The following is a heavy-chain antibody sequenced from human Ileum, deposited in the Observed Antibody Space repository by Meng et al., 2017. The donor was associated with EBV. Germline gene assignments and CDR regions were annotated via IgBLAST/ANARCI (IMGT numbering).Heavy chain of an antibody. J-gene: IGHJ4*02. CDR2: IQHSGST. CDR3: ARAHPVVYFFDY. D-gene: IGHD4-23*01. CDR1: GGSISSGGHS. V-gene: IGHV4-30-2*01. Sequence: LWGSRSGLVTPSQPLSLTCAVSGGSISSGGHSWSWIRQPPGKGLEWIGDIQHSGSTYYNPSLKSRVTISVDRSRNQFSLKLSSVTAADTAVYYCARAHPVVYFFDYWGQGTLVTVSS.